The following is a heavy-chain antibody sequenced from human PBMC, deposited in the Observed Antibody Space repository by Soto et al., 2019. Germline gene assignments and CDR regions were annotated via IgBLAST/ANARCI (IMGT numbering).Heavy chain of an antibody. Sequence: QVQLQESGPGLVKPSGTLSLTCAVSSGSISSSNWWSWVRQPPGKGLEWIGEIYHSGSTNYNPSLKSRVTISVDKSKNQFSPDLSSVTAADTAVYYCARATTIVTLFSWYYYYYYMDVWGKGTTVTVSS. V-gene: IGHV4-4*02. CDR1: SGSISSSNW. D-gene: IGHD3-22*01. CDR2: IYHSGST. J-gene: IGHJ6*03. CDR3: ARATTIVTLFSWYYYYYYMDV.